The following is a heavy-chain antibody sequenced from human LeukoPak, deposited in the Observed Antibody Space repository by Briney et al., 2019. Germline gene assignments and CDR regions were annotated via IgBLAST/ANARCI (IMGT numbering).Heavy chain of an antibody. D-gene: IGHD5-18*01. J-gene: IGHJ4*02. V-gene: IGHV4-39*01. Sequence: SETLSLTCTVSGGSISSSSYYWGWIRPPPGKGLEWIGSIYYSGSTYYNPSLKSRVTISVDTSKNQFSLKLSSVTAADTAVYYCARGPGSGYPHFDYWGQGTLVTVSS. CDR1: GGSISSSSYY. CDR2: IYYSGST. CDR3: ARGPGSGYPHFDY.